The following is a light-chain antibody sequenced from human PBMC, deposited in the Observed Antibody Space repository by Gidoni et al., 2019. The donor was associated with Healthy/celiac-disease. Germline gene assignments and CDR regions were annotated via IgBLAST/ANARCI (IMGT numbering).Light chain of an antibody. V-gene: IGKV1-39*01. CDR1: QSISSY. CDR3: QQSYSTPWT. J-gene: IGKJ1*01. Sequence: DIQMTQSPSSLSASVGDRVTTTRRASQSISSYLNWYQQKPGKDPKLLIYAATSLQSGVPSRFGGSGAGTDFTLTISSLTQEDFANYYCQQSYSTPWTFGQGTKVEIK. CDR2: AAT.